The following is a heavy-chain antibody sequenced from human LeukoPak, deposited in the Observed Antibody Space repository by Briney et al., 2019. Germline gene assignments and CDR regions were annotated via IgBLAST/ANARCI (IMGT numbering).Heavy chain of an antibody. CDR2: ISSSGGTI. Sequence: GGSLRLSCAASGFTFSSYEMNWVRQAPGKGLEGVSYISSSGGTIYYADSVKGRFTISRDNAKNSLYLQMNSLRAEDTAVYYCARDNYDILTGYLTNYFDYWGQGTLVTVSS. J-gene: IGHJ4*02. CDR3: ARDNYDILTGYLTNYFDY. CDR1: GFTFSSYE. D-gene: IGHD3-9*01. V-gene: IGHV3-48*03.